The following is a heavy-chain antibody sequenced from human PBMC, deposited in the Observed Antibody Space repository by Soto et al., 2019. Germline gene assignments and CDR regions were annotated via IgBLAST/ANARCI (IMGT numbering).Heavy chain of an antibody. CDR2: IIPIFGTA. J-gene: IGHJ5*02. Sequence: GASVKVSCKASGGTFSSYAISWVRQAPGQGLEWMGGIIPIFGTANYAQRFQGRVTITADESTSTAYMELSSLRSEDTAVYYCARRHTIFGVVPTPWFDPWGQGTLVTVSS. V-gene: IGHV1-69*13. CDR3: ARRHTIFGVVPTPWFDP. D-gene: IGHD3-3*01. CDR1: GGTFSSYA.